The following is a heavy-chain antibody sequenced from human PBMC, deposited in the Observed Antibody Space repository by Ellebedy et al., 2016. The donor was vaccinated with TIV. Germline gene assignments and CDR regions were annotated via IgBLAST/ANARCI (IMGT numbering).Heavy chain of an antibody. D-gene: IGHD3-9*01. CDR2: ISYSGCT. CDR3: ARGPLRYFDWVYYYHGMDV. CDR1: GGSISTYY. V-gene: IGHV4-59*08. J-gene: IGHJ6*02. Sequence: MPSETLSLTCTVSGGSISTYYWSWIRQPPGQGLEWIGYISYSGCTEYNPSLKSRVTISLDTSKDQFSLRLSSVTAADTAVYYCARGPLRYFDWVYYYHGMDVWGQGTTVTVSS.